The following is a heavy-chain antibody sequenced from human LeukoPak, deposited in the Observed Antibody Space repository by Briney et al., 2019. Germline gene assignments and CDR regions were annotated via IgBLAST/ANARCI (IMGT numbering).Heavy chain of an antibody. D-gene: IGHD4/OR15-4a*01. V-gene: IGHV3-53*01. CDR2: IYSGGST. CDR3: ARRAGAYSHPYDY. J-gene: IGHJ4*02. CDR1: GFTFSSYG. Sequence: GGSLRLSCAASGFTFSSYGMSWVRQAPGKGLEWVSFIYSGGSTYYADSVKGRFTISRGNSKNTLYLQMNSLRADDTAVYYCARRAGAYSHPYDYWGQGTLVTVSS.